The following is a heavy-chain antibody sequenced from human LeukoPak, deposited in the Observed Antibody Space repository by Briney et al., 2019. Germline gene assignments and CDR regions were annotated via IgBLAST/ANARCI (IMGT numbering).Heavy chain of an antibody. D-gene: IGHD7-27*01. J-gene: IGHJ4*02. CDR3: ARDNWGSLDY. CDR2: SSNSGCT. V-gene: IGHV4-61*08. Sequence: SETLSLTCAVSGGSISSGGYPWSWIRQPPGKGLEWIGYSSNSGCTNCNPSLKSRVTISVDTSKNQFSLKLTSVTAADTAVYYCARDNWGSLDYWGQGILVTVSS. CDR1: GGSISSGGYP.